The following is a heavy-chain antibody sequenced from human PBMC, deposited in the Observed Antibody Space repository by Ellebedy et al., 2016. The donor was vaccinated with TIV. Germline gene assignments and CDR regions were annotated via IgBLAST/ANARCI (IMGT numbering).Heavy chain of an antibody. V-gene: IGHV4-59*08. Sequence: MPSETLSLTCTVSGGSISGYYWSWIRQSPGKGLEWLGYMFYSGSTNYNPSLTSRVTISVDTSKNQFSLKVTSVTAADTAVYYCARQKRSDRVTLMSFDTWGRGTLVTVSS. CDR1: GGSISGYY. D-gene: IGHD3-16*01. CDR3: ARQKRSDRVTLMSFDT. CDR2: MFYSGST. J-gene: IGHJ4*02.